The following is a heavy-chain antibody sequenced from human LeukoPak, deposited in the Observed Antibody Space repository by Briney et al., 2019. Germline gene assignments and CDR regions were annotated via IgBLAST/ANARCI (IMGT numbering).Heavy chain of an antibody. V-gene: IGHV4-34*01. CDR3: ARGGYYYCSGSYFDY. D-gene: IGHD3-10*01. Sequence: PSETLSLTCAVYGGSFSGYYWSWIRRPPGKGLEWIGEINHSGSTNYNPSLKSRVTISVDTSKNQFSLKLSSVTAADTAVYYCARGGYYYCSGSYFDYWGQGTLVTVSS. J-gene: IGHJ4*02. CDR2: INHSGST. CDR1: GGSFSGYY.